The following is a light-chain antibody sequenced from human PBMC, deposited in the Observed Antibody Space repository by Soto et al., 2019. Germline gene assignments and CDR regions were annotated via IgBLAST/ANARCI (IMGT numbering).Light chain of an antibody. J-gene: IGKJ5*01. V-gene: IGKV3-20*01. CDR3: QRYGSSPIP. CDR2: GAS. Sequence: EMVLTQSPGTLSLSPGERATLSCRASQSVSSSYLAWYQQQPGQAPRLLIHGASSRATGIPDRFSGSGSGTASTLTISRLEPEDFAVYYCQRYGSSPIPSGQGTRLEMK. CDR1: QSVSSSY.